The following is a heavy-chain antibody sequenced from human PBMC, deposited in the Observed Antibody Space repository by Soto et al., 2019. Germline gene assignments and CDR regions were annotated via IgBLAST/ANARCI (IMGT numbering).Heavy chain of an antibody. CDR1: VFTCRRYS. V-gene: IGHV3-21*01. D-gene: IGHD3-3*01. CDR2: ISSSSSYI. CDR3: ARDLGITIFGVVIKPQGAFDY. J-gene: IGHJ4*02. Sequence: GALRLSCAASVFTCRRYSMNWVRQAPGKGLEWVSSISSSSSYIYYADSVKGRFTISRDNAKNSLYLQMTSLRAEDTAVYYCARDLGITIFGVVIKPQGAFDYWGQGTRVTVSA.